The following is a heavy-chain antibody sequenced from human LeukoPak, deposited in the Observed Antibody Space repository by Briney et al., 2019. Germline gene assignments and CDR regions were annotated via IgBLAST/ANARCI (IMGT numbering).Heavy chain of an antibody. J-gene: IGHJ3*02. D-gene: IGHD2-8*01. Sequence: GGSLRLSCAASGFTFSTYRMNWVRQAPGKGLEWVACISRDGSTIYYVDSVKGRFTISRDNAKNSLYLQMNSLRAEDTAAYYCVREASGGTKGVSGSFDMWGQGTLITVSS. CDR2: ISRDGSTI. CDR3: VREASGGTKGVSGSFDM. CDR1: GFTFSTYR. V-gene: IGHV3-48*04.